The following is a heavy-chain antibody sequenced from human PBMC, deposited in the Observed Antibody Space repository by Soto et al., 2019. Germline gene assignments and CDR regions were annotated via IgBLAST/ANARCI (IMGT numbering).Heavy chain of an antibody. CDR1: GFTFSSYW. J-gene: IGHJ5*02. V-gene: IGHV3-7*04. CDR3: ARVLLNSPYDFVDL. Sequence: PGGSLRLSCAASGFTFSSYWMTWVRQAPGKGLEWLANIKQDGSLKNYVDSVKGRFTISRDNAKNSLYLQINSLRADDTAVYFCARVLLNSPYDFVDLWGQGTLVTVSS. D-gene: IGHD5-12*01. CDR2: IKQDGSLK.